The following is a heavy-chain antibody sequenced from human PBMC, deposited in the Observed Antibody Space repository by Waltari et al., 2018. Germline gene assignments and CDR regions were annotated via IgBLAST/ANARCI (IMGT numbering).Heavy chain of an antibody. CDR2: IKQDGSEK. CDR3: ARENLDYYDSSGYYGEYYFDY. Sequence: EVQLVESGGGLVQPGGSLRLSCAASGFTFSSSWMSWVRPAPGKGLEWVANIKQDGSEKYYVDSVKGRFTISRDNAKNSLYLQMNSLRAEDTAVYYCARENLDYYDSSGYYGEYYFDYWGQGTLVTVSS. V-gene: IGHV3-7*03. J-gene: IGHJ4*02. CDR1: GFTFSSSW. D-gene: IGHD3-22*01.